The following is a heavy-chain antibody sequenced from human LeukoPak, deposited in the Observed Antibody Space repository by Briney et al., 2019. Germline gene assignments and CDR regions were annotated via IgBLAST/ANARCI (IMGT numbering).Heavy chain of an antibody. CDR3: ARSDYYDYRQIDF. CDR2: IYYIGIS. CDR1: ADSISTSSFY. Sequence: ASETLSLTCTVSADSISTSSFYWGCIRQSPGKGLEWLGSIYYIGISHYNPSLKRRVTIYVDTSRNQFSLHVYSVTAADTAVFYCARSDYYDYRQIDFWGQGTLVTVSS. D-gene: IGHD3-22*01. J-gene: IGHJ4*02. V-gene: IGHV4-39*01.